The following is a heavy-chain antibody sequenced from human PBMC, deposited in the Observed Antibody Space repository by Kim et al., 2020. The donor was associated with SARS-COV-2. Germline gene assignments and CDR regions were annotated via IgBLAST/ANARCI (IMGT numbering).Heavy chain of an antibody. CDR2: ISYDGSNK. V-gene: IGHV3-30-3*01. J-gene: IGHJ4*02. D-gene: IGHD2-2*01. CDR3: ARSALQYQLPFDY. Sequence: GGSLRLSCAASGFTFSSYAMYWVRQAPGKGLEWVAVISYDGSNKYYADSVKGRFTISRDNSKNTLYLQMNSLRAEDTAVYYCARSALQYQLPFDYWGQGT. CDR1: GFTFSSYA.